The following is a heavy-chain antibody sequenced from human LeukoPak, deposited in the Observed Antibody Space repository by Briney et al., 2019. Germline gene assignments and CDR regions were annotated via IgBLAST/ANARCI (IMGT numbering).Heavy chain of an antibody. CDR3: AKDPDSSSWYLGWFDP. CDR2: IRYDGSNK. J-gene: IGHJ5*02. CDR1: GFTFSSYG. Sequence: GGSLRLSCAASGFTFSSYGMHWVRQAPGKRLEWVAFIRYDGSNKYYADSVKGRFTISRDNSKNTLYLQMNSLRAEDTAVYYCAKDPDSSSWYLGWFDPWGQGTLVTVSS. D-gene: IGHD6-13*01. V-gene: IGHV3-30*02.